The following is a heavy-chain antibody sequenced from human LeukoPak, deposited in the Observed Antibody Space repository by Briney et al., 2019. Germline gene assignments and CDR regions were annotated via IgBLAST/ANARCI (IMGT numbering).Heavy chain of an antibody. CDR1: GGSFSSYV. J-gene: IGHJ6*02. Sequence: GSSVKVSCKASGGSFSSYVITWVRQAPGQGLEWMGGIIPIFGTANYAQKFQGRVTITTDESTGTAYMHLSSLRSEDTAVYYCAREGRAHGSGIRYGMDVWGQGTTVTVSS. D-gene: IGHD3-10*01. V-gene: IGHV1-69*05. CDR3: AREGRAHGSGIRYGMDV. CDR2: IIPIFGTA.